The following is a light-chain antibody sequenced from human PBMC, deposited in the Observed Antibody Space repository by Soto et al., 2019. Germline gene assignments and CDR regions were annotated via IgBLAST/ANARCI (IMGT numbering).Light chain of an antibody. CDR3: QQRTNWART. V-gene: IGKV3D-20*02. Sequence: IVLTQSPGTLSVSPRDRATLSCMTSQTVTNNYLAWYQQRPGQAPRLLIYGASSRATGIPDRFSGSGSGTDFALTISSLEPEDFAVYCCQQRTNWARTFCQGTNVDIK. CDR2: GAS. J-gene: IGKJ1*01. CDR1: QTVTNNY.